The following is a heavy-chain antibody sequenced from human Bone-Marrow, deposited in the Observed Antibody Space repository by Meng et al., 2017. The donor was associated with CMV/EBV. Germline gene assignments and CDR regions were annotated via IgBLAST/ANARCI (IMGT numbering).Heavy chain of an antibody. CDR1: GFTGSNNY. V-gene: IGHV3-66*02. D-gene: IGHD2/OR15-2a*01. CDR3: ARVISPYWYFDL. J-gene: IGHJ2*01. CDR2: IYTGGST. Sequence: LSCAASGFTGSNNYLSWVRQAPGKGLEWVSVIYTGGSTDYADSVKGRFTISRDNTKNTLYLQMNSLRAEDTAVYYCARVISPYWYFDLWGRGTLVTVSS.